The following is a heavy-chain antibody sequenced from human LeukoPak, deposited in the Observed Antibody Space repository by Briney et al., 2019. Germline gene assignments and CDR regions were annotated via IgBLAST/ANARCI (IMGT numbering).Heavy chain of an antibody. Sequence: AGGSPRLSCAASGFTVSINYMNWVRQAPGEGLECVSVIYSGGSTDYAESVMGRFTSSRDSSKNTLYLQMNSLRAEDTAVYYCAREGATTSFDYWGQGTVVTVSS. CDR2: IYSGGST. D-gene: IGHD1-26*01. CDR3: AREGATTSFDY. V-gene: IGHV3-53*01. J-gene: IGHJ4*02. CDR1: GFTVSINY.